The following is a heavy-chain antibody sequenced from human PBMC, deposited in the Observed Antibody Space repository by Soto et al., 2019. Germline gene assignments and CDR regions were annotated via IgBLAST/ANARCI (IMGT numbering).Heavy chain of an antibody. V-gene: IGHV1-18*01. J-gene: IGHJ6*03. D-gene: IGHD6-13*01. CDR2: ISAYNGNT. CDR3: ARAGQVAAAEIYHYMDV. Sequence: ASVKVSCKASGYTFTSYGISWVRQAPGQGLEWMGWISAYNGNTNYAQKLQGRVTMTTDTSTSTAYMELRSLRSDDTAVYYCARAGQVAAAEIYHYMDVWGKGTTVTVSS. CDR1: GYTFTSYG.